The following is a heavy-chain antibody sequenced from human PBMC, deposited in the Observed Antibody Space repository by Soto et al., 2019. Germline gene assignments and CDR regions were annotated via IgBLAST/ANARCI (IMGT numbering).Heavy chain of an antibody. V-gene: IGHV1-18*01. CDR1: GYTFTTFG. J-gene: IGHJ4*02. CDR2: ISAYNGNT. CDR3: AREGTPIDY. Sequence: QVQLVQSGAEVKKPGASVKVSCKTSGYTFTTFGLSWVRQAPGQGLEWMGWISAYNGNTNYAQNFQGRVTMTADTSTTTANMERRSQRSNDTAVYYWAREGTPIDYWGQGTLVTVAS. D-gene: IGHD2-15*01.